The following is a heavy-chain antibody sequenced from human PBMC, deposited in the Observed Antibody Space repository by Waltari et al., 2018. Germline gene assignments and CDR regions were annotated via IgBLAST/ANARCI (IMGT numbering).Heavy chain of an antibody. CDR3: ARSTLGDDAFDI. V-gene: IGHV3-33*08. CDR2: IWYDGSNK. D-gene: IGHD3-10*01. Sequence: QVQLVESGGGVVQPGRSLRLSCAASGFTFSSYGMHWVRQAPGKGLEGVAVIWYDGSNKYYADAVKGRFTISRDNSKNTLYLQMNSLRAEDTTVYYCARSTLGDDAFDIWGQGTMVTVSS. CDR1: GFTFSSYG. J-gene: IGHJ3*02.